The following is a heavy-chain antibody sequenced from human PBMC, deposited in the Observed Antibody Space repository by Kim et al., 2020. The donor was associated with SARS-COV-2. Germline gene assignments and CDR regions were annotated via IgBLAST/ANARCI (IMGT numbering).Heavy chain of an antibody. CDR1: GGSFSGYY. J-gene: IGHJ4*02. V-gene: IGHV4-34*01. CDR2: INHSGST. D-gene: IGHD1-7*01. CDR3: ARILYNWNYLGVVDAFDY. Sequence: SETLSLTCAVYGGSFSGYYWSWIRQPPGKGLEWIGEINHSGSTNYNPSLKSRVTISVDTSKNQFSLKLSSVTAADTAVYYCARILYNWNYLGVVDAFDYWGQGTLVTVSS.